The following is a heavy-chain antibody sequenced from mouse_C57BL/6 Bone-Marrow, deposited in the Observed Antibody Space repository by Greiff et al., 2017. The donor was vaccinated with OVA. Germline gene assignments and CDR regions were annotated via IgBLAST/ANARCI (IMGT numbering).Heavy chain of an antibody. D-gene: IGHD1-1*01. J-gene: IGHJ2*01. V-gene: IGHV1-54*01. CDR3: ARKPYYYGSSLDY. Sequence: VQLQQSGAELVRPGTSVKVSCKASGYAFTNYLIEWVKQRPGQGLEWIGVINPGSGGTNYNEKFKGKATLTADKSSSTAYMQLSSLTSEDSAVYFCARKPYYYGSSLDYWGQGTTLTVSS. CDR2: INPGSGGT. CDR1: GYAFTNYL.